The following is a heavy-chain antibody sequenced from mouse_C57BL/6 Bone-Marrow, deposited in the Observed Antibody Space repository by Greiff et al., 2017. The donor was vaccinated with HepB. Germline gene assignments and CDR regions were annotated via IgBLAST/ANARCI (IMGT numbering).Heavy chain of an antibody. D-gene: IGHD1-1*01. J-gene: IGHJ1*03. CDR3: ARRGTVVPDWYFDV. V-gene: IGHV5-12*01. CDR2: ISNGGGST. CDR1: GFTFSDYY. Sequence: EVQVVESGGGLVQPGGSLKLSCAASGFTFSDYYMYWVRQTPEKRLEWVAYISNGGGSTYYPDTVKGRFTISRDNAKNTLYLQMSRLKSEDTAMYYCARRGTVVPDWYFDVWGKGTTVTVSS.